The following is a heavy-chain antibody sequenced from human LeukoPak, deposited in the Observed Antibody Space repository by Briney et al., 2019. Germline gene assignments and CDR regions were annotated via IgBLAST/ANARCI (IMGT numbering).Heavy chain of an antibody. J-gene: IGHJ3*02. CDR1: GFTFSSYA. D-gene: IGHD2-15*01. CDR3: ARDHATLDAFDI. V-gene: IGHV3-48*04. Sequence: GGSLRLSCAASGFTFSSYAMSWVRQAPGKGLEWVSYISGPSSTIYYADSVKGRFTVSRDNAKNSLYLQMNTLRAEDTAVYYCARDHATLDAFDIWGQGTMVTVSS. CDR2: ISGPSSTI.